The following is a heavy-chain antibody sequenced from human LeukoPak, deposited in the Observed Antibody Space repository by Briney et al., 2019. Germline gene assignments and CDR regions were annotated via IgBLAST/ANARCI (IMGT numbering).Heavy chain of an antibody. CDR1: GGSISSYY. D-gene: IGHD2-15*01. CDR2: IYYSGST. V-gene: IGHV4-59*08. CDR3: AAQSLCSGGSCYSIFPFDI. J-gene: IGHJ3*02. Sequence: PSETLSLTCTVSGGSISSYYWSWIRQPPGKGLEWIGYIYYSGSTNYNPSLKSRVTISVDTSKNQFSLKLSSVTAADTAVCYCAAQSLCSGGSCYSIFPFDIWGQGTMVTVSS.